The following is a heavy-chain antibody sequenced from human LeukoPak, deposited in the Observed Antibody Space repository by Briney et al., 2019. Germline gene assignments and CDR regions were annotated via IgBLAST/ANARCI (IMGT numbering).Heavy chain of an antibody. CDR2: INQDGTKK. V-gene: IGHV3-7*03. CDR1: GFTFSSYW. CDR3: ARGPLIAAAGTW. Sequence: GGSLRLSCAASGFTFSSYWMSWVRQAPGGGLEGVAKINQDGTKKAYVDSVRGRFTISRDNAKNSLFLQMNSLRAEDTAVYYCARGPLIAAAGTWWGQGTLVTVS. J-gene: IGHJ4*02. D-gene: IGHD6-13*01.